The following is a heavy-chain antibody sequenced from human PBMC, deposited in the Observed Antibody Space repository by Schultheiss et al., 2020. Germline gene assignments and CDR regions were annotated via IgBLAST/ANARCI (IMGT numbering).Heavy chain of an antibody. CDR3: ARDGWNYGYYYYGMDV. J-gene: IGHJ6*02. V-gene: IGHV4-39*07. CDR1: GFSLSTSGMC. D-gene: IGHD1-7*01. Sequence: SATMSLTCTFSGFSLSTSGMCVSWIRQPPGKGLEWIGYIYYSGSTYYNPSLKGRVTISVDTSKNQFSLKLSSVTAADTAVYYCARDGWNYGYYYYGMDVWGPGTTFTVAS. CDR2: IYYSGST.